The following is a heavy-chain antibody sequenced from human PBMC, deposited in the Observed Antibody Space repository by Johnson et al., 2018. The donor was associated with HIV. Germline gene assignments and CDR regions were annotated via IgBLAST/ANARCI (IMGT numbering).Heavy chain of an antibody. CDR3: ARGGYCTGGVCLGDAFDI. CDR2: INWNGGST. J-gene: IGHJ3*02. CDR1: GFTFDDYG. V-gene: IGHV3-20*04. D-gene: IGHD2-8*02. Sequence: VQLVESGGGVVRRGGSLRLSCVASGFTFDDYGMSWVRQAPGKGLEWVSGINWNGGSTGYAGSVKGRFTISRDNAKNSLYLQMNSLRAEDTALYYCARGGYCTGGVCLGDAFDIWGQGTMVTVSS.